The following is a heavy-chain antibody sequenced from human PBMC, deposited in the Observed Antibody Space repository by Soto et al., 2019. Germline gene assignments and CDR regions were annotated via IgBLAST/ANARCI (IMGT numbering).Heavy chain of an antibody. V-gene: IGHV4-39*01. CDR3: ARRVTMVRAYFDY. D-gene: IGHD3-10*01. CDR1: GDSISSTSSYY. CDR2: IYYTGIT. Sequence: QLQLQESGPGLVTPSETLSLTCTVSGDSISSTSSYYWGWIRQPPGKGLEWIGSIYYTGITYYNPSLKSRVTMSVDRSKNQVSLKLSSVTAADTAVYYCARRVTMVRAYFDYWCQGTLVTVSS. J-gene: IGHJ4*02.